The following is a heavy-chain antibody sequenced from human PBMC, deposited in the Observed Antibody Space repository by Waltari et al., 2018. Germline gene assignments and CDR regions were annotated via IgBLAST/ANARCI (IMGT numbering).Heavy chain of an antibody. Sequence: QVQLVQSGAEVKKPGASVKVSCKASGYTFTGYYMHWVRQAPGQGLEWMGWINPNSGGTNYAQKFQGWVTMTRDTSISTAYMELSRLRSDDTAVYYCARGGYSSSWYILGPYYYYGMDVWGQGTTVTVSS. J-gene: IGHJ6*02. CDR1: GYTFTGYY. V-gene: IGHV1-2*04. CDR3: ARGGYSSSWYILGPYYYYGMDV. D-gene: IGHD6-13*01. CDR2: INPNSGGT.